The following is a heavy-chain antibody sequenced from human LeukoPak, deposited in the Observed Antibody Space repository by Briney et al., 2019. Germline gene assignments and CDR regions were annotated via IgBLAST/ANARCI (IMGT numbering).Heavy chain of an antibody. CDR2: ISGGGRST. J-gene: IGHJ4*02. CDR3: AKMENYESSGPSYFDY. CDR1: GFTFSSFG. V-gene: IGHV3-23*01. D-gene: IGHD3-22*01. Sequence: GGSLRLSCAASGFTFSSFGMSWVRQAPGQGLEWVAAISGGGRSTYYADSVKGRFTISRDNSKNTLYLQKNSLSAEDTAVYFCAKMENYESSGPSYFDYWGQGTLVTVSS.